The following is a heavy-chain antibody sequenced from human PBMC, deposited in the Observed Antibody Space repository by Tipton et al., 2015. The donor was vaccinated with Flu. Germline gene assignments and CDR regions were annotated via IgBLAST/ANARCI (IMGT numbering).Heavy chain of an antibody. CDR2: ISGYNGYT. Sequence: QLVQSGAEVKKPGASVKVSCKVSGHIFSRYGISWVRQAPGQGLEWMGWISGYNGYTNYAQKFQGRVTMTTDTSTSTAYMELRSLRSDDTAVYYCARTGDHEAFDIWGQGTMVTVSS. CDR1: GHIFSRYG. V-gene: IGHV1-18*01. CDR3: ARTGDHEAFDI. J-gene: IGHJ3*02. D-gene: IGHD4-17*01.